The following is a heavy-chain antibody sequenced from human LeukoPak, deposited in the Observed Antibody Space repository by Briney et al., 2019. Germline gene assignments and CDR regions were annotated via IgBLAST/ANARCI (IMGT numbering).Heavy chain of an antibody. J-gene: IGHJ3*02. CDR1: GGTFSSYA. CDR2: IIPIFGTA. CDR3: ARVHGYAFDI. V-gene: IGHV1-69*05. Sequence: SVKVSCKASGGTFSSYAISWVRQAPGQGLEWMGGIIPIFGTANYTQKFQGRVTITTDESTSTAYMELSSLRSEDTAVYYCARVHGYAFDIWGQGTMVTVSS.